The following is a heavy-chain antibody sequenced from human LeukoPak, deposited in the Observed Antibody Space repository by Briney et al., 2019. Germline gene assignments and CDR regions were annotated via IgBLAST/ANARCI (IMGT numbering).Heavy chain of an antibody. D-gene: IGHD2-15*01. CDR2: IYPGDSDT. CDR3: ARYKPGYCSGGSCSEDY. CDR1: GYRFPSYW. Sequence: GESLKISCKGSGYRFPSYWIGWVRQMPGKGLEWMGIIYPGDSDTRYSPSFQGQVTISADKSISTAYLQWSSLKASDTAMYYCARYKPGYCSGGSCSEDYWGQGTLVTVSS. J-gene: IGHJ4*02. V-gene: IGHV5-51*01.